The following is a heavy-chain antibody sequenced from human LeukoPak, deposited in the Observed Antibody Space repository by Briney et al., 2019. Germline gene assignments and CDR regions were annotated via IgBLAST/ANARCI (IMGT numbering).Heavy chain of an antibody. CDR3: ARDLLDFGLRWYIGRDAFDI. J-gene: IGHJ3*02. CDR2: ISAYNGNT. V-gene: IGHV1-18*01. Sequence: ASVKVSCKASGYTFTSYGISWVRQAPGQGLEWMGWISAYNGNTNYAQKLQGRVTMTTDTSTSTAYMELRSLRSDDTAVYYCARDLLDFGLRWYIGRDAFDIWGQGTMVTVSS. D-gene: IGHD4-23*01. CDR1: GYTFTSYG.